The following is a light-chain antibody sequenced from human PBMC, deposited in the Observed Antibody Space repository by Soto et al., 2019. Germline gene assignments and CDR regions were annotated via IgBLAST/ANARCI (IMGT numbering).Light chain of an antibody. CDR1: QSVSTN. Sequence: EIVMSQSPATLSVSTGERATLSCRASQSVSTNLAWYQQKPGQAPRLLIYGASTRATGIPVRFSGSGSGTEFTLTITSLQFEDFAVYYCQEYNDWRPITFGGRTNVDIK. CDR3: QEYNDWRPIT. CDR2: GAS. J-gene: IGKJ4*01. V-gene: IGKV3-15*01.